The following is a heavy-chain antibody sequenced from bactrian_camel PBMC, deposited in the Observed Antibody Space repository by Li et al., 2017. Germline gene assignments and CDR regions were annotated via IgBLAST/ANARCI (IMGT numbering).Heavy chain of an antibody. CDR2: ISGSSRS. D-gene: IGHD3*01. Sequence: VQLVESGGGSVQAGETQRLSCSASGLTFDPDMGWYRQAPGKGLEWVSSISGSSRSYYSNSVKGRCTIARDNTKNTVYLQMISLESEDTALYYCANILGRISESGYWGQGTQVTVS. V-gene: IGHV3-1*01. CDR3: ANILGRISESGY. J-gene: IGHJ6*01. CDR1: GLTFDPD.